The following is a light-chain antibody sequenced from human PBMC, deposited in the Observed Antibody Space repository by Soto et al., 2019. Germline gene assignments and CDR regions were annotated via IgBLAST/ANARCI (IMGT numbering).Light chain of an antibody. CDR2: SNN. CDR1: TSNIGINT. J-gene: IGLJ2*01. V-gene: IGLV1-44*01. Sequence: QSVLTQPPSASGTPGQTVTISCSGSTSNIGINTVNWYQQLPGTAPKLLIYSNNQRPSGVPDRFSGSKSGTSASLAISGLQSEDEADYYCAAWDDSLNGLFGGGTKLTVL. CDR3: AAWDDSLNGL.